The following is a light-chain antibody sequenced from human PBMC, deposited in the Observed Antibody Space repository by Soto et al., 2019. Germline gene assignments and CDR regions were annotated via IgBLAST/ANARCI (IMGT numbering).Light chain of an antibody. V-gene: IGKV3-11*01. Sequence: EIVLTQSPATLSLSPGERATLSCRASQSVSSYLAWYQQKPGQAPRLLIYDASNRATGIPARFSGSGSGTDSTLTISSLEPEDFAVYYCQQRSNWPHITFGGGTKVDIK. CDR2: DAS. J-gene: IGKJ4*01. CDR1: QSVSSY. CDR3: QQRSNWPHIT.